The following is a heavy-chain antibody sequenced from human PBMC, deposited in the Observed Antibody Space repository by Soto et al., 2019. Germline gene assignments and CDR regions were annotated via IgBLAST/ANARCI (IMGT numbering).Heavy chain of an antibody. CDR2: ISGSGGST. CDR1: GFTFSSYA. Sequence: GGSLRLSCAASGFTFSSYAMSWVRQAPGKGLEWVSAISGSGGSTYYADSVKGRFTISRDNSKNTLYLQMNSLRAEDTAVYYCAKVGPHIVVVPAAVFDYWGQGTLVTVSS. CDR3: AKVGPHIVVVPAAVFDY. J-gene: IGHJ4*02. D-gene: IGHD2-2*01. V-gene: IGHV3-23*01.